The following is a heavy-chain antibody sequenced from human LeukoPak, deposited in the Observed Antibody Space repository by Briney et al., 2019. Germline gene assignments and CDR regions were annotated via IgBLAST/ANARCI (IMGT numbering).Heavy chain of an antibody. CDR3: ARDLYGSSGWYNVLDY. V-gene: IGHV3-30*04. D-gene: IGHD6-19*01. CDR1: GFTYSSYA. CDR2: ISYDGSNK. Sequence: GRSLRLSCAASGFTYSSYATHWVRQAPGKGLEWVAVISYDGSNKYYADSVKGRFTISRDNSKNTLYLQMNSLRAEDTAVYYCARDLYGSSGWYNVLDYWGQGTLVTVSS. J-gene: IGHJ4*02.